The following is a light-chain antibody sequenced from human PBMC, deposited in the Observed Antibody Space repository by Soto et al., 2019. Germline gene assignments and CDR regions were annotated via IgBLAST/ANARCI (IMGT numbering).Light chain of an antibody. J-gene: IGKJ1*01. CDR3: QQYGSAPRT. CDR2: DAS. Sequence: EIVLTQSPGTLSLSPGERAILSCRASQSVSSYSLAWYRQKPGQAPRLLVYDASIRATGIPDRFSGSGSGTDFTLTISRLEPEDFAVYYCQQYGSAPRTFGQGTKVEI. CDR1: QSVSSYS. V-gene: IGKV3-20*01.